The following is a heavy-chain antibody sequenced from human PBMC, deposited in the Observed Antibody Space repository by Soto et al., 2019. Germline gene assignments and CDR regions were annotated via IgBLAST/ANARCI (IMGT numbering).Heavy chain of an antibody. D-gene: IGHD3-16*01. J-gene: IGHJ4*02. CDR3: AREGGAY. CDR2: MSYDGSNK. Sequence: QVQLVESGGGVVQPGRSLRLSCAASGFTFSSYAMHWVRRAPGKGLEWMAVMSYDGSNKYYADSVKGRFTISRDNSKKTLYLQMNGLRPEDRAMYYCAREGGAYWGQGTLVIVSP. V-gene: IGHV3-30-3*01. CDR1: GFTFSSYA.